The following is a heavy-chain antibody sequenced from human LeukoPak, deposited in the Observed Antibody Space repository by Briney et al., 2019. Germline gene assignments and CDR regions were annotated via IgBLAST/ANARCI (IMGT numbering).Heavy chain of an antibody. Sequence: SETLSLTCTVSGGSISSSSYYWGWIRQPPGKGLEWIGSIYYSGSTYYNPSLKSRVTISVDTSKNQFSLKLSSVTAADTAVYYCARPKSQDTAMAPFDYWGQGTLVTVSS. CDR1: GGSISSSSYY. D-gene: IGHD5-18*01. CDR2: IYYSGST. CDR3: ARPKSQDTAMAPFDY. J-gene: IGHJ4*02. V-gene: IGHV4-39*01.